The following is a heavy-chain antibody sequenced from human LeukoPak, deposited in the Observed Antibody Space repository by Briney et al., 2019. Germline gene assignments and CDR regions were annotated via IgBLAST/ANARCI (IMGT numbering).Heavy chain of an antibody. D-gene: IGHD1-26*01. V-gene: IGHV3-7*03. J-gene: IGHJ4*02. CDR1: GFTFGKYW. Sequence: GGSLRLSCVASGFTFGKYWMSWVRQAPGKGLEWVANIKLDGSEKNYVDSVKGRFTISRDNTKNTLYLQVNSLRAEDTAVYYCAKGGKWDVTPFDYWGQGTLVTVSS. CDR2: IKLDGSEK. CDR3: AKGGKWDVTPFDY.